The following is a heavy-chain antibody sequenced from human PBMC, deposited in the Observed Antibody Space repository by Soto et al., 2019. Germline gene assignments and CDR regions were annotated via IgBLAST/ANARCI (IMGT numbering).Heavy chain of an antibody. V-gene: IGHV1-2*04. CDR1: GYTFTGYY. Sequence: ASVKVSCKASGYTFTGYYMHWVRQAPGQGLEWMGWINPNSGGTNYAQKFQGWVTMTRDTSISTAYMELSRMRSDDTAVYYCAISSYRSSSPLYGMDVWGQGGTVTVSS. CDR2: INPNSGGT. J-gene: IGHJ6*02. CDR3: AISSYRSSSPLYGMDV. D-gene: IGHD6-6*01.